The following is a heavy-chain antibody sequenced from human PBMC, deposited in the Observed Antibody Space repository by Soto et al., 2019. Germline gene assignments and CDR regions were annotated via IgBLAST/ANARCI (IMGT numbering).Heavy chain of an antibody. J-gene: IGHJ4*02. CDR1: GFTFDTYA. CDR3: ARDFWGLSHFDY. Sequence: EVQLLESGGGLVKPGGSLRLSCAASGFTFDTYAMSWVRQAPGKGLEWVSGFSGSGGRTYYADSVKGRFTISRDNSKNTLFLQMNRLTTEDTAVYYCARDFWGLSHFDYWGQGALVTVSS. CDR2: FSGSGGRT. V-gene: IGHV3-23*01. D-gene: IGHD3-16*01.